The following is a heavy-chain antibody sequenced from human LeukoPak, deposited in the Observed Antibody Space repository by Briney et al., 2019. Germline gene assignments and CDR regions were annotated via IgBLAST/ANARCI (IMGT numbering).Heavy chain of an antibody. Sequence: GGSLRLSCAPSGFTFSSYEMNWVRQAPGKGLEWISYITTSGTSTYYADSVKGRFTISRDNGKTALSLQMNSLGAEDTAVYYCVVHSATSCYWGQGTLVTVSS. V-gene: IGHV3-48*03. CDR1: GFTFSSYE. CDR2: ITTSGTST. CDR3: VVHSATSCY. D-gene: IGHD1-26*01. J-gene: IGHJ4*02.